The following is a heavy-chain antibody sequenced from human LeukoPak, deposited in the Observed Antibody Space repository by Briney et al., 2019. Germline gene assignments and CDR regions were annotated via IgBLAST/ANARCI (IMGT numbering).Heavy chain of an antibody. CDR3: ARDQDYSQIFDY. CDR1: GFTFSDYY. D-gene: IGHD2-15*01. CDR2: ISSSGSTI. Sequence: GGSLRLSCAASGFTFSDYYMSWIRQAPGKGLERVSYISSSGSTIYYADSVKGRFTISRDNAKNSLYLQMNSLRAEDTAVYYCARDQDYSQIFDYWGQGTLVTVSS. J-gene: IGHJ4*02. V-gene: IGHV3-11*01.